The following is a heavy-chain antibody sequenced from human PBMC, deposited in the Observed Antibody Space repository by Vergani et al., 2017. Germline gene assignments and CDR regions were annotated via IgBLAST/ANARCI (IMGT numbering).Heavy chain of an antibody. D-gene: IGHD4-11*01. Sequence: QVQLVQSGAEVKKPGASVKVSCKASGYTFSSYGISWVRQAPGQGLEWMGWISPYNGHTEYAQRLQGRVTMTTDTSTSTAYMELRSLRSDDTAVYYCARNPAGSNYFFYYYYMYVWGKGTTVTVSS. CDR2: ISPYNGHT. CDR3: ARNPAGSNYFFYYYYMYV. CDR1: GYTFSSYG. V-gene: IGHV1-18*01. J-gene: IGHJ6*03.